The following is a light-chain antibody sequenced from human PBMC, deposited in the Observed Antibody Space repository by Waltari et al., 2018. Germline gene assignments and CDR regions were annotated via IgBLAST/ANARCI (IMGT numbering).Light chain of an antibody. Sequence: QPASMSGSPGQSITISCTGTNSDIGYYNYVSWYQQYPGKAPKLMIFDVTRWPSGVSHRFSGSKSGNTASLTISGLQAEDEADYFCAAYTSTNTVIFGGGTKVTVL. V-gene: IGLV2-14*01. J-gene: IGLJ2*01. CDR3: AAYTSTNTVI. CDR1: NSDIGYYNY. CDR2: DVT.